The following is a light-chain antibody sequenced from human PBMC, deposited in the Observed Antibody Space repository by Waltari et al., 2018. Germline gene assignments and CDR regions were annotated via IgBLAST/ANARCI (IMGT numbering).Light chain of an antibody. CDR2: DAS. CDR1: QSIRTY. J-gene: IGKJ2*01. CDR3: QQRSIWPYT. Sequence: EIVLTQSPATLSLSPGETATLSCRASQSIRTYLGWYQQKPGQAPRLLLFDASSRATGIPARFRGTGSGTDFTHTVSDLEPEDFGIYYCQQRSIWPYTFGQGTRLEIK. V-gene: IGKV3-11*01.